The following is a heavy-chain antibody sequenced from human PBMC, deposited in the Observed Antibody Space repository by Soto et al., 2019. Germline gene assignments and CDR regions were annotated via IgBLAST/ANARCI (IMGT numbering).Heavy chain of an antibody. Sequence: KPSETLSLTCTGSCGSISSSSYYWGWIRQPPGKGLEWIGSIYYSGSTYYNPSLKSRVTISVDTSKNQFSLKLSSVTAADTAVYYCARHDDGYEDYWGQGTLVTVSS. CDR2: IYYSGST. V-gene: IGHV4-39*01. CDR3: ARHDDGYEDY. CDR1: CGSISSSSYY. J-gene: IGHJ4*02. D-gene: IGHD1-1*01.